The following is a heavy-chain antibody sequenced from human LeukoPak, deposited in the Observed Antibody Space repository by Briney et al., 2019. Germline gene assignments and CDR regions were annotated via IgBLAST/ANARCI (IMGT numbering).Heavy chain of an antibody. CDR2: ILDSSAHT. CDR3: VKGGPRFTPMVVFTEGLDY. CDR1: GFTFSTFG. Sequence: GGSLRLSCAASGFTFSTFGMTWVRQAPGKGLEWVSGILDSSAHTYYADSVKGRFTISRDNSKNTLYLQMNSLRAEDTAVYYYVKGGPRFTPMVVFTEGLDYWGQGTLVTVSS. V-gene: IGHV3-23*01. J-gene: IGHJ4*02. D-gene: IGHD3-22*01.